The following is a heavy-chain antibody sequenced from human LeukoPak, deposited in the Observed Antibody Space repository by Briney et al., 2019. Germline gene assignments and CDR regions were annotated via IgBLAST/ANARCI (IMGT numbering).Heavy chain of an antibody. D-gene: IGHD5-24*01. CDR1: GFSFGTYA. CDR3: ANQQPGKWLALDY. CDR2: LSGSSSHT. Sequence: GGSLRLSCAASGFSFGTYAMNWVRQAPGQGLEWVSSLSGSSSHTYYADSVKGRFTISRDNSKNMLFLQMDSLRVEDTAVYYCANQQPGKWLALDYWGQGTLVTVSS. V-gene: IGHV3-23*01. J-gene: IGHJ4*02.